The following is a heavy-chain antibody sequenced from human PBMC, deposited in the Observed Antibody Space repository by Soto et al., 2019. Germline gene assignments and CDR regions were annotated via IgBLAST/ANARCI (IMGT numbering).Heavy chain of an antibody. J-gene: IGHJ3*02. CDR1: GFTFSSYG. V-gene: IGHV3-30*18. D-gene: IGHD6-13*01. CDR2: ISYDGSNK. CDR3: AKDGRSWSDAFDI. Sequence: QVQLVESGGGVVQPGRSLRLYCAASGFTFSSYGMHWVRQAPGKGLEWVAVISYDGSNKYYADSVKGRFTISRDNSTKTLDLQMTSMKAEETALYYCAKDGRSWSDAFDIWGQGTMVTDSS.